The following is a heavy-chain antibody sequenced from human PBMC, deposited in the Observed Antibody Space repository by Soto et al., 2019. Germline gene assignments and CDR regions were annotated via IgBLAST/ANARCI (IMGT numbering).Heavy chain of an antibody. Sequence: QITLKESGPTLVKPTQTLTLTCTFSGFSLSTSGVGVGWIRQPPGKALEWLALIYWDDDKRYSPSLKSRLTITNDTSKNQVVLTMTNMDPVDTATYYCAHRGVLLWFGEFPRRFDPWGQGTLVTVSS. CDR2: IYWDDDK. D-gene: IGHD3-10*01. CDR1: GFSLSTSGVG. J-gene: IGHJ5*02. V-gene: IGHV2-5*02. CDR3: AHRGVLLWFGEFPRRFDP.